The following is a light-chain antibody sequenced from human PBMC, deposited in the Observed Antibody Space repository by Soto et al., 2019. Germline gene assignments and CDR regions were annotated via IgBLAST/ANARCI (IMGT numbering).Light chain of an antibody. V-gene: IGLV1-51*01. CDR3: SSYTATNTYV. CDR1: SSNIGGNS. J-gene: IGLJ1*01. Sequence: QSVLTQPPSVSAAPGQKVTISCSGSSSNIGGNSVSWYQQLPGTAPRLLIYDDNKRPSGIPDRFSGSKSGTSATLGITGFQAEDEADYYCSSYTATNTYVFGTGTKVTVL. CDR2: DDN.